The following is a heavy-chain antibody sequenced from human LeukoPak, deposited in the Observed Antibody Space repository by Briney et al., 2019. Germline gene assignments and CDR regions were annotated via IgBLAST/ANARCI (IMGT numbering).Heavy chain of an antibody. V-gene: IGHV5-51*01. CDR2: IYPGVSDT. Sequence: GESLKISCKGSGYSFTSYWIGWVRQMPGKGLEWMGIIYPGVSDTRYSPSFQGQVTISADKSISTAYLQWSSLKASDTAMYYCARQINSGWAHDAFDIWGQGTMVTVSS. CDR3: ARQINSGWAHDAFDI. CDR1: GYSFTSYW. J-gene: IGHJ3*02. D-gene: IGHD6-19*01.